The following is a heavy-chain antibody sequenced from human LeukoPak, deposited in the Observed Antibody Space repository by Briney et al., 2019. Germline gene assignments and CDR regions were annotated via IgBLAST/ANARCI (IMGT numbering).Heavy chain of an antibody. Sequence: GGSLRLSCAVSGFTFSTYWMSWVRHAPGKGLEGVANIKEDGSETYYVDCLKGRFTISRDNVKNSLYLQINSLRADDSAVYYCARDSFETDIDYWGQGTLVTVSS. D-gene: IGHD1-14*01. CDR1: GFTFSTYW. V-gene: IGHV3-7*01. J-gene: IGHJ4*02. CDR2: IKEDGSET. CDR3: ARDSFETDIDY.